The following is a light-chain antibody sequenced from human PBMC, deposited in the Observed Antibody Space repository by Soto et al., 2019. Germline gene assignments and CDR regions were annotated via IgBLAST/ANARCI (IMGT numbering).Light chain of an antibody. CDR2: DAS. J-gene: IGKJ5*01. Sequence: DSVMTQSPDSLAVSLGERATINCKSSQSVLYSSNNKNYLAWYQQKPGQAPRLLIYDASNRATGIPARFSGSGSGTHFILTISGLEPEDFAVYYCQQYGSSPPATFGQGTRLEIK. V-gene: IGKV4-1*01. CDR1: QSVLYSSNNKNY. CDR3: QQYGSSPPAT.